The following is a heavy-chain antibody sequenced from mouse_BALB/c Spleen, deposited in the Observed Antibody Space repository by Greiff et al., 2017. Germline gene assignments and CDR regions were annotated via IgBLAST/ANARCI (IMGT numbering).Heavy chain of an antibody. CDR1: GFTFSDYY. CDR3: ARHKVSAWFAY. J-gene: IGHJ3*01. Sequence: EVKLMESGGGLVKPGGSLKLSCAASGFTFSDYYMYWVRQTPEKRLEWVATISDGGSYTYYPDSVKGRFTISRDNAKNTLYLQMSSLKSEDTAMYYCARHKVSAWFAYWGQGTLVTVSA. CDR2: ISDGGSYT. D-gene: IGHD2-14*01. V-gene: IGHV5-4*02.